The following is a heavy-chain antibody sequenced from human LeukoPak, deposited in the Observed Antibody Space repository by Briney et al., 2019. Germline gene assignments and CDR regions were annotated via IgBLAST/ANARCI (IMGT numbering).Heavy chain of an antibody. Sequence: GGSLRLSCAASGFTFSSYAMHWVRQAPGKGLEWVAVISYDGSNKYYADSVKGRFTISRDNSKNTLYLQMNSLRAEDAAVYYCARDLLSAARLRNAFDIWGQGTMVTVSS. D-gene: IGHD6-6*01. CDR2: ISYDGSNK. CDR1: GFTFSSYA. CDR3: ARDLLSAARLRNAFDI. J-gene: IGHJ3*02. V-gene: IGHV3-30*01.